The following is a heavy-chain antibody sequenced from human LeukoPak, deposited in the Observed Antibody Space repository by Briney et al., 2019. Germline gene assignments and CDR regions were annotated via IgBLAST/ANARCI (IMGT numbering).Heavy chain of an antibody. CDR3: ARAVTHWGSVDY. CDR1: GFTFSSYA. Sequence: PGGSLRLSCAASGFTFSSYAMSWVRQAPGKGLEWVSAISGSGGSTYYADSVKGRFTISRDNSKNTLYLQMNSLRAEDTAVYYCARAVTHWGSVDYWGQGTLVTVSS. J-gene: IGHJ4*02. V-gene: IGHV3-23*01. CDR2: ISGSGGST. D-gene: IGHD7-27*01.